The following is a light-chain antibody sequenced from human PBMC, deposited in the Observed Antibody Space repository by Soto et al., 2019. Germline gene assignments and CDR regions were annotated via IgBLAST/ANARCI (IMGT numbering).Light chain of an antibody. V-gene: IGLV2-14*01. J-gene: IGLJ2*01. CDR3: NSYTSSSTLV. CDR1: SSEVGGYNY. CDR2: EVS. Sequence: QSALTQPASVSGSPRQSITNSCTGTSSEVGGYNYVSWYQQHPGKVPKLMIYEVSNRPSGVSNRFSGSKSGNTASLTISGLQAEDEADYYCNSYTSSSTLVFGGGTKLTVL.